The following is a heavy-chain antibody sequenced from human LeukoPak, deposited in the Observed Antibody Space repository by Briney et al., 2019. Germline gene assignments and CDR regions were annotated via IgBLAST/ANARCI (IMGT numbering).Heavy chain of an antibody. V-gene: IGHV1-8*01. J-gene: IGHJ4*02. CDR3: ARSDPYYYDRSGYPKNDY. D-gene: IGHD3-22*01. CDR1: GYTFTSYD. CDR2: MNPNSGNT. Sequence: ASVKVSCKTSGYTFTSYDINWVRQATGQGLEWMGWMNPNSGNTGYAQKLQGRVTMTRNTSISTAYMELSSLRPEDTAFYYCARSDPYYYDRSGYPKNDYWGQGTLVTVSS.